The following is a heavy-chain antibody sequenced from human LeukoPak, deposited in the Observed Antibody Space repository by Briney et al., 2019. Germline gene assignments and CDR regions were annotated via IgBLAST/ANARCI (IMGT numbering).Heavy chain of an antibody. Sequence: ETLPLTCTVSGNSISSDHYWGWVRQPPGKGLEWVGRIRSKANSYATAYAASVKGRFTISRDDSKNTAYLQMNSLKTEDTAVYYCTCIVAAADYWGQGTLVTVSS. J-gene: IGHJ4*02. CDR1: GNSISSDHY. D-gene: IGHD6-13*01. CDR3: TCIVAAADY. CDR2: IRSKANSYAT. V-gene: IGHV3-73*01.